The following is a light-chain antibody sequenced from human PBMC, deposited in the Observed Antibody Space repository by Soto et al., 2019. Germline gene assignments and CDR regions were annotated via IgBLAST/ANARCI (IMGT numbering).Light chain of an antibody. Sequence: QSVLTQPPSASGSPGQSVTISCSGTSSDVGGYNYVSWYQQHPGKAPKLMIFEVSERPSGVPDRVSGSKSGNTASLTVSGLQADDEADDYCSSYAGNKPVVFGGGTKL. CDR3: SSYAGNKPVV. J-gene: IGLJ2*01. CDR1: SSDVGGYNY. CDR2: EVS. V-gene: IGLV2-8*01.